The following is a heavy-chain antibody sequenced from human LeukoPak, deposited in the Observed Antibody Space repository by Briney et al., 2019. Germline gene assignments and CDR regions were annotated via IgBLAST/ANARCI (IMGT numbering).Heavy chain of an antibody. D-gene: IGHD4-17*01. Sequence: GGSLRLSCAASGFTFSRDWMHWVRQAPGKGLVWVSRISDDGSITTYADSVKGRFTISRDNAKNTLYVQMNSLRAEDTAVYYCARAGYGDLDDAFDIWGQGTMVTVSS. J-gene: IGHJ3*02. CDR2: ISDDGSIT. V-gene: IGHV3-74*03. CDR1: GFTFSRDW. CDR3: ARAGYGDLDDAFDI.